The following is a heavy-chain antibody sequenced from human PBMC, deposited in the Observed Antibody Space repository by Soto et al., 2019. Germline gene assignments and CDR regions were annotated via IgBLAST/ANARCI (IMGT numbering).Heavy chain of an antibody. Sequence: ASVKGSCKVSGYTLTELSMHWVRQAPGKGLEWMGGFDPEDGKTIYAQKFQGRVTRTEDTSTDTAYMELSSLRSEDTAVYYCVTDELSSSSHYCDYWGQGPLVTVSS. D-gene: IGHD6-6*01. CDR3: VTDELSSSSHYCDY. CDR1: GYTLTELS. CDR2: FDPEDGKT. V-gene: IGHV1-24*01. J-gene: IGHJ4*02.